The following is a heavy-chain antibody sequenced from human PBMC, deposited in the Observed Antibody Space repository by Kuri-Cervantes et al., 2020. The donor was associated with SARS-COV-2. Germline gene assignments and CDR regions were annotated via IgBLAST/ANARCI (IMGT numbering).Heavy chain of an antibody. D-gene: IGHD3-22*01. J-gene: IGHJ4*02. CDR2: ISSSSSTI. Sequence: GESLKISCAASGLTFSSYSMNWVRQAPGKGLEWVSYISSSSSTIYYADSVKGRFTISRDNSKNTLYLQMNSLRAEDTAVYYCARDRDYYDSSGYPYFDYWGQGSLVTVSS. V-gene: IGHV3-48*01. CDR3: ARDRDYYDSSGYPYFDY. CDR1: GLTFSSYS.